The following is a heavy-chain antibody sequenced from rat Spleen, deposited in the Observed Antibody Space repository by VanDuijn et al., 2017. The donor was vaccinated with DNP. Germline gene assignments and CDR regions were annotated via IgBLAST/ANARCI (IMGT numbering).Heavy chain of an antibody. Sequence: EVKLVESGGGLVQPGRSLKLSCAASGFNFNDYWMGWVRQAPGKGLEWIGQIKKDSRTINYTPSLKDKLTISRDNAQNTLDLQMNQLGSEDTATYYCAKGPNYGGYSDYFDYWGQGVMVTVSS. D-gene: IGHD1-11*01. CDR3: AKGPNYGGYSDYFDY. CDR1: GFNFNDYW. V-gene: IGHV4-2*01. J-gene: IGHJ2*01. CDR2: IKKDSRTI.